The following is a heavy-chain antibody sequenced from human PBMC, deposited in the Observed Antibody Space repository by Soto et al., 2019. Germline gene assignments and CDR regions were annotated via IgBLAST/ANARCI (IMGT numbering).Heavy chain of an antibody. Sequence: PGGSLRLSCATTGFTFSSYRMNWVRQAPGKGLEWVANIKQDGSEKYYVDTVKGRFTISRDNAKSSLYLQMNSLRAEDTAVYYCARGVDGYEWTVWGQGTMVTVSS. V-gene: IGHV3-7*03. CDR3: ARGVDGYEWTV. CDR1: GFTFSSYR. J-gene: IGHJ6*02. D-gene: IGHD5-12*01. CDR2: IKQDGSEK.